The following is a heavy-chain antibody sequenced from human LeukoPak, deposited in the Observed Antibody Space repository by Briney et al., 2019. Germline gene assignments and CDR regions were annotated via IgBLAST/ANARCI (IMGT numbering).Heavy chain of an antibody. J-gene: IGHJ4*02. Sequence: GGSLRLSCAASGFTFSRYWMHWVRQTPGKGLVWVSRINGDGSTTSYADSVKGRFTISRDNAKNTLYLQMNSLRAEDTAVYYCARGRDGYNYRYFDYWGQGTLVTVSS. CDR1: GFTFSRYW. CDR2: INGDGSTT. V-gene: IGHV3-74*01. CDR3: ARGRDGYNYRYFDY. D-gene: IGHD5-24*01.